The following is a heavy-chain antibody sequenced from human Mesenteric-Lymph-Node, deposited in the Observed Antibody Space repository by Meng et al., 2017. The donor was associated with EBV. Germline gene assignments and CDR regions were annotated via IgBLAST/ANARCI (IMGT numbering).Heavy chain of an antibody. CDR3: ARVMDADSDFDD. J-gene: IGHJ4*02. Sequence: QVQLQESGPGLVKPSGXLSLTCTVSGGSVSSDTFYWGWIRQPPGKALEWIGYISYTGNSNYNPSLRSRVTISVDTSKNQFSLNLSSVTPADTAVYYCARVMDADSDFDDWGQGTLVTVSS. D-gene: IGHD4-17*01. CDR2: ISYTGNS. CDR1: GGSVSSDTFY. V-gene: IGHV4-61*01.